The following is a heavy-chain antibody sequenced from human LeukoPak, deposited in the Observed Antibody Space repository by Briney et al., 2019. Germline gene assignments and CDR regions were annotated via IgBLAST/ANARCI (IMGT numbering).Heavy chain of an antibody. Sequence: PGGSLRLSCAASGFNFSFYSMNWVRQAPGKGLEWVSFISSTSSYVYYADSAKGRFTISRDNAKNSLYLQMNSLRAEDTAVYYCAREGGSSGFYFDCWGQGTLVTVSS. J-gene: IGHJ4*02. D-gene: IGHD3-22*01. CDR2: ISSTSSYV. V-gene: IGHV3-21*01. CDR1: GFNFSFYS. CDR3: AREGGSSGFYFDC.